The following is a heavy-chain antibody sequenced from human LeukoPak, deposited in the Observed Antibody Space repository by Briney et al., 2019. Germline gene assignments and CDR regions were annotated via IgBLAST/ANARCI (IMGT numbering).Heavy chain of an antibody. J-gene: IGHJ4*02. V-gene: IGHV4-34*01. D-gene: IGHD5-18*01. Sequence: SETLSLTCAVYGGSFSGYYWSWIRQPPGKGLEWIGEINHSGSTNYNPSLKSRVTISVDTSKNQFSLKLSSVTAADTAVYYCARRVRYSYGQFDYWGQGTLVTVSS. CDR3: ARRVRYSYGQFDY. CDR1: GGSFSGYY. CDR2: INHSGST.